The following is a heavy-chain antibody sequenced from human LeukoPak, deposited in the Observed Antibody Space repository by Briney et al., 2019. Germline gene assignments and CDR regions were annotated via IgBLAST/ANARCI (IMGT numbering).Heavy chain of an antibody. J-gene: IGHJ4*02. CDR3: ARNPPNTGGSGAHADFDY. D-gene: IGHD3-10*01. CDR1: GFTFSSYW. Sequence: GGSLRLSCAASGFTFSSYWMSWVRQAPGKGLEWVANIKQDGSEKYYVDSVKGRFTISRDNAKNSLYLQMNSMRAEDTAVYYCARNPPNTGGSGAHADFDYWGQGTLVTVSS. V-gene: IGHV3-7*01. CDR2: IKQDGSEK.